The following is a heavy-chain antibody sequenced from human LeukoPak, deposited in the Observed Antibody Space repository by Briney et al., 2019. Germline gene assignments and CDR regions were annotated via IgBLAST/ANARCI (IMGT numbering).Heavy chain of an antibody. CDR1: GGSIYSSSYY. CDR3: ARHPRGYSYGYFPGAFDI. J-gene: IGHJ3*02. V-gene: IGHV3-53*01. CDR2: IYSGGST. D-gene: IGHD5-18*01. Sequence: PSETLSLTCTVSGGSIYSSSYYWGWIRQPPGKGLEWVSVIYSGGSTYYADSVKGRFTISRDNSKNTLYLQMNSLRAEDTAVYYCARHPRGYSYGYFPGAFDIWGQGTMVTVSS.